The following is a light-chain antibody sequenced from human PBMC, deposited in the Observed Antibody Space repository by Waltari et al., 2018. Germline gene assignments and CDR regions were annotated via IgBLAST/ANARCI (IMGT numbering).Light chain of an antibody. CDR3: GAWDSSLNAWV. Sequence: VLTQPPSVSAAPGQKVTISCSGSSSNIGNKYVSWYQQLPGTAPKLLIYENNKRPSGIPDRFSGSESDTSATLGITGLQTGDEADYYCGAWDSSLNAWVFGGGTKVTVL. V-gene: IGLV1-51*02. CDR1: SSNIGNKY. J-gene: IGLJ3*02. CDR2: ENN.